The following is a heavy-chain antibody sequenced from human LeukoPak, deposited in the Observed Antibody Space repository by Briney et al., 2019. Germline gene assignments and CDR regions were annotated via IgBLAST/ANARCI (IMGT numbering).Heavy chain of an antibody. V-gene: IGHV3-23*01. CDR1: GFTFSSYA. D-gene: IGHD3/OR15-3a*01. CDR2: ISGSGSST. Sequence: GGSLRLSCAASGFTFSSYAMSWVRQAPGKGLEFVSGISGSGSSTFYAESVKGRFTISRDKSKNTLFLQMNSLRAEDTAVYFCAKRGVVIRVILVGFHKEAHYFESWGQGALVTVSS. CDR3: AKRGVVIRVILVGFHKEAHYFES. J-gene: IGHJ4*02.